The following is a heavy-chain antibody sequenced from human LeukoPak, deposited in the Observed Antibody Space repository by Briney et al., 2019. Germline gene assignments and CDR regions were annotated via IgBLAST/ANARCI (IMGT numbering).Heavy chain of an antibody. V-gene: IGHV3-48*02. Sequence: GGSLRLSCAASGFTFSSYSMNWVRQAPGKGLEWVSYISSSSSTIYYADSVKGRFTISRDTAKNSLYLQMNSLRDKDTAVYYCARDISGYSSRGDIDYWGQGTLVTVSS. CDR2: ISSSSSTI. D-gene: IGHD6-13*01. CDR1: GFTFSSYS. CDR3: ARDISGYSSRGDIDY. J-gene: IGHJ4*02.